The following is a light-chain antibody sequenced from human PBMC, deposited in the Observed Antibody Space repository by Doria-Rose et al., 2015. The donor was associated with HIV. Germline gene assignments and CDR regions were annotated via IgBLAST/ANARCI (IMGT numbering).Light chain of an antibody. CDR2: GAS. J-gene: IGKJ5*01. CDR3: HQYNNWPT. V-gene: IGKV3-15*01. Sequence: DIVMTQSPETQSVSPGESATLSCRASQSISTDLAWYQHKPGQAPRLLIWGASTRATGIPARFSGSGSGTEFTLTISSLQSEDFAIYFCHQYNNWPTFGQGTRLDIK. CDR1: QSISTD.